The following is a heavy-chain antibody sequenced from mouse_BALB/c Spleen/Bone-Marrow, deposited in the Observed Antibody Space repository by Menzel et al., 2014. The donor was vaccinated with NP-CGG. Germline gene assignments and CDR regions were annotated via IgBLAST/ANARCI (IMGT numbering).Heavy chain of an antibody. Sequence: QVQLKESGPSLVAPSQSLSITCTVSGFSLTSYGVHWVRQPPGKGLEWLGVIWAGGSTNYNSALMSRLSISKDNSKSQVFLKMNSLQTDDTAMYYCARDRGLGRFAYWGQGTLVTVSA. J-gene: IGHJ3*01. CDR2: IWAGGST. V-gene: IGHV2-9*02. D-gene: IGHD4-1*01. CDR3: ARDRGLGRFAY. CDR1: GFSLTSYG.